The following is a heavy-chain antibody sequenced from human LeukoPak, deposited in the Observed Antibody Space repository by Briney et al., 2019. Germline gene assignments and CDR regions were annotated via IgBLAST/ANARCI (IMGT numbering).Heavy chain of an antibody. Sequence: PSETLSLTCTVYGGSITSSNYYWGWIRQPPGKGLEWIGSIYYSGGTYYNPSRTSRVTISVDTSKNQCSLKLSSVTAADTALYYCALRTMPPYYFDYWGQGTLVTVSS. CDR3: ALRTMPPYYFDY. V-gene: IGHV4-39*01. D-gene: IGHD2-2*01. CDR1: GGSITSSNYY. CDR2: IYYSGGT. J-gene: IGHJ4*02.